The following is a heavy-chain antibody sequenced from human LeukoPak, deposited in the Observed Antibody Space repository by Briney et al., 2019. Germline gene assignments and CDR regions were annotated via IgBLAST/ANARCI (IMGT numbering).Heavy chain of an antibody. V-gene: IGHV3-23*01. Sequence: GGSLRLSCAASGFTFSTYAMSWVRQAPGKGLEWVSEISGTGGRTYYADSVKGRFTISRDNSKNTVDLLMNSLRAEDTAIYYCARDVPYYYDSSGYYSPFDCWGQGTLVTVSS. CDR2: ISGTGGRT. J-gene: IGHJ4*02. CDR3: ARDVPYYYDSSGYYSPFDC. CDR1: GFTFSTYA. D-gene: IGHD3-22*01.